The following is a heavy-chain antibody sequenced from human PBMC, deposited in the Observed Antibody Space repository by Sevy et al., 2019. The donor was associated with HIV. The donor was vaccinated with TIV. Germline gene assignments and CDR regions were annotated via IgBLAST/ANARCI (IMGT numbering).Heavy chain of an antibody. CDR1: GFTFSSYA. J-gene: IGHJ4*02. Sequence: GGSLRLSCSASGFTFSSYAMHWVRQAPGKGLEYVSAISSNGGSTYYADSVKGRFTISRDNSKNTLYLQMGSLGAEDTALYYCVKPIAARHTDYWGQGTLVTVSS. V-gene: IGHV3-64D*06. D-gene: IGHD6-6*01. CDR2: ISSNGGST. CDR3: VKPIAARHTDY.